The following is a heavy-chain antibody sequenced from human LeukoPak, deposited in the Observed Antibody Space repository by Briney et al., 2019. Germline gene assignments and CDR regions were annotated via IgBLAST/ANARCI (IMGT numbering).Heavy chain of an antibody. J-gene: IGHJ4*02. V-gene: IGHV3-7*01. CDR3: ARWNYAYDC. D-gene: IGHD1-7*01. CDR1: GFTFRTFG. Sequence: GGSLRLSCVASGFTFRTFGMAWVRQAPGKGLEWVAHTGLYGDGEYAESVRGRFTISRDNAKSSVYLEMNSLRAEDTALYYCARWNYAYDCWGQGTLVTVSS. CDR2: TGLYGDGE.